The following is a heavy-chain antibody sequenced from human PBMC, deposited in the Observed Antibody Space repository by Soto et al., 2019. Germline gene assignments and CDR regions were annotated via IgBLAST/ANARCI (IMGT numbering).Heavy chain of an antibody. Sequence: ASVKVSCKASGYTFTSYGISWVRQAPGQGLEWMGWISAYNGNTNYAQKLQGRVTMTTDTSTSTAYMELRSLRSDDTAVYYCARAPGITIFGVVINYYYYYYGMDVWGQGTTVTVSS. CDR3: ARAPGITIFGVVINYYYYYYGMDV. CDR1: GYTFTSYG. CDR2: ISAYNGNT. J-gene: IGHJ6*02. D-gene: IGHD3-3*01. V-gene: IGHV1-18*04.